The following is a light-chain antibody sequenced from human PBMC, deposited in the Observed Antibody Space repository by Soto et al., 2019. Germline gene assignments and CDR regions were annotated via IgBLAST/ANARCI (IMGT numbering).Light chain of an antibody. J-gene: IGLJ1*01. Sequence: QSVLTQPPSVSGAPGQRVTISCTGSSSNIGAGYDVHWYQQRPGAAPKLLISANINRPSGVPDRFSGSKSGTSASLAITGLQADDEGDYSCQSYDSTLGARYVCGTGTKLTVL. V-gene: IGLV1-40*01. CDR2: ANI. CDR1: SSNIGAGYD. CDR3: QSYDSTLGARYV.